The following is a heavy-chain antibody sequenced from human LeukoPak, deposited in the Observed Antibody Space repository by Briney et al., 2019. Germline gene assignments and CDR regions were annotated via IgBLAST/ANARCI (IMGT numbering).Heavy chain of an antibody. CDR2: IIPIFGTA. V-gene: IGHV1-69*13. CDR3: ATRLNGDYDYVWGSYRYPYYFDY. CDR1: GGTFSSYA. D-gene: IGHD3-16*02. J-gene: IGHJ4*02. Sequence: ASVKVSCKASGGTFSSYAISWVRQAPGQGLEWMGGIIPIFGTANYAQKFQGRVTITADESTSTAYMELSSLRSEDTAVYYCATRLNGDYDYVWGSYRYPYYFDYWGQGTLVTVSS.